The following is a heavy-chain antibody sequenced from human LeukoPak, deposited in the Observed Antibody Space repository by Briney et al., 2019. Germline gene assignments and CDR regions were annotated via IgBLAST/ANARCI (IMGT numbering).Heavy chain of an antibody. Sequence: PSETLSLTCTVSGGSISSSSYYWGWLRQPPGKGLEWLGSIYYSGSTYYNPSLKSRVTISVDTSKNQFSLKLSSVTATDTAVYYCARRRIVGATDFDYWGQGTLVTVSS. CDR2: IYYSGST. D-gene: IGHD1-26*01. CDR3: ARRRIVGATDFDY. CDR1: GGSISSSSYY. J-gene: IGHJ4*02. V-gene: IGHV4-39*01.